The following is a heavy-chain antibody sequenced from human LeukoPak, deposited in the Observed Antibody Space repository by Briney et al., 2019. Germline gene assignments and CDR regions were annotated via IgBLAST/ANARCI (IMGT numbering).Heavy chain of an antibody. CDR3: ARGDYGDYLYYFDY. CDR2: ISSSSIYI. V-gene: IGHV3-21*01. J-gene: IGHJ4*02. D-gene: IGHD4-17*01. CDR1: AFTFSSFG. Sequence: GGSLRLSCAASAFTFSSFGMHWVRQAPGKGLEWVSSISSSSIYIYYADSVEGRFTISRDSAKNSLSLQMNSLRAEDTAVYYCARGDYGDYLYYFDYWGQGTLVTVSS.